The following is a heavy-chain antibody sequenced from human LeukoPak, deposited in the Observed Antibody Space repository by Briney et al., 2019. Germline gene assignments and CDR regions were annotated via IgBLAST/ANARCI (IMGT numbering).Heavy chain of an antibody. Sequence: PGGSLGLSCAASGFTFSSYGMSWVRQAPGKGLEWVSAISGSGGSTYYADSVKGRFTISRDNSKNTLYLQMNSLRAEDTAVYYCAKPLEDIVLMVYASDYWGQGTLVTVSS. CDR1: GFTFSSYG. V-gene: IGHV3-23*01. J-gene: IGHJ4*02. CDR3: AKPLEDIVLMVYASDY. CDR2: ISGSGGST. D-gene: IGHD2-8*01.